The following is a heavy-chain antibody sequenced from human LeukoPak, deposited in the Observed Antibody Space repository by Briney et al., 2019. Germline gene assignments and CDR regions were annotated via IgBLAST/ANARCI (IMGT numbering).Heavy chain of an antibody. CDR1: GGSINGYY. CDR2: IYNSESS. V-gene: IGHV4-4*07. D-gene: IGHD6-13*01. CDR3: ARDRSSSDTRDWFDP. Sequence: SETLSLTCTVSGGSINGYYWSWIRQPAGKGLEWIGRIYNSESSNYNPSLKSRVTMSIDTSKNHFSLKLKSVTAAETAVYYCARDRSSSDTRDWFDPWGQGALVTVSP. J-gene: IGHJ5*02.